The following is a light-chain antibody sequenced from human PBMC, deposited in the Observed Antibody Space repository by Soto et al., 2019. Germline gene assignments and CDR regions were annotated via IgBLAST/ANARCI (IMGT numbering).Light chain of an antibody. V-gene: IGKV3-15*01. CDR1: QSVSSN. J-gene: IGKJ2*01. CDR3: QQYNDWPPKQYT. Sequence: EIVMTQSPATLSVSLGERATLSCRASQSVSSNLAWYQQRPGQAPRLLIYGASTRATGIPARFSGSGSGTEFTLTISSLQSEDFAVYYCQQYNDWPPKQYTFGQGTKLEIK. CDR2: GAS.